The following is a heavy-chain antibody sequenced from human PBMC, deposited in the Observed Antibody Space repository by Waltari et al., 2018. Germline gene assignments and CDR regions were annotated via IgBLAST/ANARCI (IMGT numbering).Heavy chain of an antibody. CDR3: ARNGDIVVVVAATAWFDP. CDR1: GGSISSGGDY. D-gene: IGHD2-15*01. Sequence: QLHLLESGPGLVKPSETLSLTCSVSGGSISSGGDYWGWIRQPPGKGLEWIGSVSYTGSTYYNPSLKSRVAISVDISKNHFSLKLTSVTAADTAVYFCARNGDIVVVVAATAWFDPWGQGTLVTVSS. CDR2: VSYTGST. J-gene: IGHJ5*02. V-gene: IGHV4-39*02.